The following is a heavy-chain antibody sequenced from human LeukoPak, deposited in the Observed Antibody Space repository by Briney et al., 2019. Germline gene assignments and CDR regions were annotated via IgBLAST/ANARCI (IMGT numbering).Heavy chain of an antibody. D-gene: IGHD3-10*02. V-gene: IGHV3-48*04. J-gene: IGHJ6*04. CDR2: ISSSGSTI. CDR3: AELGITMIGGV. Sequence: GGSLRLSCAASGFTFSSYSMNWVRQAPGKGLEWVSYISSSGSTIYYADSVKGRFTISRDNAKSSLYLQMNSLRAEDTAVYYCAELGITMIGGVWGKGTTVTISS. CDR1: GFTFSSYS.